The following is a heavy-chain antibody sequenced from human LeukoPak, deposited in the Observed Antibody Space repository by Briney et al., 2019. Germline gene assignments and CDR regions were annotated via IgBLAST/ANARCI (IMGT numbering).Heavy chain of an antibody. V-gene: IGHV3-23*01. D-gene: IGHD2-15*01. CDR3: AKSPVSSCRGSFCYPFDY. CDR2: ISGSGGST. Sequence: GGSLRLSCAASGFTFSSYAMSWVRQAPGKGLEWVSAISGSGGSTYYADSVKGRFTISRDNSRNTLYLQMNTLRAEDTAVYFCAKSPVSSCRGSFCYPFDYWGQGNLVTVSS. J-gene: IGHJ4*02. CDR1: GFTFSSYA.